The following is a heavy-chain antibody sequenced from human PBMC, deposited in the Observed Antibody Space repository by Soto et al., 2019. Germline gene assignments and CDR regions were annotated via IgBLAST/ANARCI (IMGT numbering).Heavy chain of an antibody. J-gene: IGHJ4*02. Sequence: QVQLVESGGGVVQPGRSLRLSCAASGFTFSSYAMHWVRQAPGKGLEWVTVISYDGSNKYYADSVTDRFTISRDNSKNTLYLQMNSLRPEDTAVYYCARGPQPFIHTPTYFDYWGQGSLVTVSS. CDR1: GFTFSSYA. D-gene: IGHD3-16*01. V-gene: IGHV3-30-3*01. CDR2: ISYDGSNK. CDR3: ARGPQPFIHTPTYFDY.